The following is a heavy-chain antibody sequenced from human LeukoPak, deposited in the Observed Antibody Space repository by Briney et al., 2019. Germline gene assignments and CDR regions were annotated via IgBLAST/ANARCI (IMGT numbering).Heavy chain of an antibody. Sequence: GGSLRLSCSASGFTFSSYAMHWVRQAPGKGLEYVSAISSNGGSTYYADSVKGRFTISRDNSKNTLYLQMNSLRAEDTAMYYCTRVTSSTWSLFDYWGQGTLVTVSS. CDR1: GFTFSSYA. V-gene: IGHV3-64*04. D-gene: IGHD6-13*01. CDR2: ISSNGGST. J-gene: IGHJ4*02. CDR3: TRVTSSTWSLFDY.